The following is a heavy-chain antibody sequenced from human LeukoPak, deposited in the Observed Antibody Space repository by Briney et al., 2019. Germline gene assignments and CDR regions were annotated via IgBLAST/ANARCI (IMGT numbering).Heavy chain of an antibody. CDR2: IKQDGSKK. J-gene: IGHJ4*02. Sequence: GESLRFSCVASGFPFSSYWMTWVRQAPGKGLEWVANIKQDGSKKSYVDSVKGRFTISRDNAKNSLYLQMNSLRAEDTAIYYCTRVGYIDEGIDYWGQGTLVTVSS. CDR1: GFPFSSYW. CDR3: TRVGYIDEGIDY. V-gene: IGHV3-7*04. D-gene: IGHD5-24*01.